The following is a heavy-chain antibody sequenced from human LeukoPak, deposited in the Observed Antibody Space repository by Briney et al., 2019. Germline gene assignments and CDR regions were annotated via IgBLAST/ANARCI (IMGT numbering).Heavy chain of an antibody. CDR1: GYTFTNYY. CDR3: ARDTDSGSYCFDY. D-gene: IGHD1-26*01. J-gene: IGHJ4*02. V-gene: IGHV1-46*01. CDR2: VNPSGGTT. Sequence: GASVKVSYKASGYTFTNYYMHWVRQAPGQGLEWMGLVNPSGGTTSYAQNFQGRVTMTRDMSTSTVYMELSSLRSEDTAVYYCARDTDSGSYCFDYWGQGTLVTVSS.